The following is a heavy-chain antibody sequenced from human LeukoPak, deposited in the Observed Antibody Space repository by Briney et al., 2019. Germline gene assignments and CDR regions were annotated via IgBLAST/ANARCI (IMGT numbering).Heavy chain of an antibody. V-gene: IGHV3-9*01. CDR1: GFTFDDYA. J-gene: IGHJ4*02. CDR3: AKDYQSVGATIDY. CDR2: ISWNSGSI. D-gene: IGHD1-26*01. Sequence: GGSLRLSCAASGFTFDDYAMHWVRQAPGKGLEWVSGISWNSGSIGYADSVKGRSTISRDNAKNSLYLQMNSLRAEDTALCYCAKDYQSVGATIDYWGQGTLVTVSS.